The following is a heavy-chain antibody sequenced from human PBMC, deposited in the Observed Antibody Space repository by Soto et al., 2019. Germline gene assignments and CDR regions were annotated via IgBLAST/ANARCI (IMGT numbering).Heavy chain of an antibody. CDR3: LSNYDFWSGYYRDDY. V-gene: IGHV4-39*01. J-gene: IGHJ4*02. D-gene: IGHD3-3*01. Sequence: QLQLQESGPGLVKPSETLSLTCTVSGGSISSSSYYWGWIRQPPGKGLEWIGSIYYSGSTYYHPSHKSRVTISVDSSKNQFALKLSSVTAADTAVYYCLSNYDFWSGYYRDDYWGQGTLVTVSS. CDR2: IYYSGST. CDR1: GGSISSSSYY.